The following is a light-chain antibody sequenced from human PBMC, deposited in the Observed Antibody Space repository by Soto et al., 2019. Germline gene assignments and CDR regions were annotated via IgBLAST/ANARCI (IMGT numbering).Light chain of an antibody. CDR3: SSYTSSSTLDV. V-gene: IGLV2-14*01. Sequence: QSVLTQPACVSLSPGQSITISCTGTSSDVGGYNYVSWYQQHPGKAPKLMIYEVSNRPSGVSNRFSGSKSGNTASLTISGLQAEDEADYYCSSYTSSSTLDVFGTGTKVTVL. CDR1: SSDVGGYNY. CDR2: EVS. J-gene: IGLJ1*01.